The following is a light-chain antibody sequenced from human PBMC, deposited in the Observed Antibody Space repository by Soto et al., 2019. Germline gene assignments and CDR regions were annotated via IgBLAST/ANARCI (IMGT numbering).Light chain of an antibody. J-gene: IGKJ5*01. CDR3: QQYTNAHGIT. CDR2: AAS. CDR1: QGVGNKY. Sequence: EIALTQSPGTLSLSPGERATLSCRASQGVGNKYLAWYQQRPGQAPSLLIYAASSRATGVPDRFSGSGSGTDFTLTISRLEPEAFAVYYCQQYTNAHGITFGQGTRLEIK. V-gene: IGKV3-20*01.